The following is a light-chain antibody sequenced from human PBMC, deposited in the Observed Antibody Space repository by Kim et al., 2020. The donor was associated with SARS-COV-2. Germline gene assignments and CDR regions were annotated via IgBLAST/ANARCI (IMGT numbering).Light chain of an antibody. V-gene: IGKV3-11*01. CDR1: QSVGNY. Sequence: EIVLAQSPATLSLSPGERATLSCRASQSVGNYLAWYQQKPGQAPRLLIYDASSRATGIPARFSGSGSGTDFTLTIDGLAPEDFALYYCQQRSSWPIFTFGPGTKVDFK. CDR3: QQRSSWPIFT. J-gene: IGKJ3*01. CDR2: DAS.